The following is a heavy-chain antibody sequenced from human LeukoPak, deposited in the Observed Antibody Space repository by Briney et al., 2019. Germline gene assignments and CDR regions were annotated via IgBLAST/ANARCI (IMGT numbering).Heavy chain of an antibody. Sequence: SQTLSLTCAISGDSVSSTSAAWNWIRQSPSRGLEWLGRTYYRSKWCNDYAVSVKSRINIKPDTSKNQFSLKLSSVTAADTAVYYCASQRYSSSWFTSETEALWGQGTLVTVSS. D-gene: IGHD6-13*01. CDR2: TYYRSKWCN. V-gene: IGHV6-1*01. CDR3: ASQRYSSSWFTSETEAL. J-gene: IGHJ4*02. CDR1: GDSVSSTSAA.